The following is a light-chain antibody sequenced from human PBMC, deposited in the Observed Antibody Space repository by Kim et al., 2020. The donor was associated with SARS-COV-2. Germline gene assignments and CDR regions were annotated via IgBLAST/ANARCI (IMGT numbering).Light chain of an antibody. Sequence: SLSPGERATLSCRASQSISPSYLAWYQQIPGQAPRLLIYGASNRATGIPDRFSGSGSGTDFTLTISRLEPEDFAVYYCHQFDTSYTFGQGTKLEI. CDR2: GAS. V-gene: IGKV3-20*01. CDR3: HQFDTSYT. J-gene: IGKJ2*01. CDR1: QSISPSY.